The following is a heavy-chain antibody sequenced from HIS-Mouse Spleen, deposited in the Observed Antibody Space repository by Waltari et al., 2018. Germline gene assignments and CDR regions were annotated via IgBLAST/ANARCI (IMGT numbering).Heavy chain of an antibody. Sequence: QVQLVQSGAEVKKPGSSVKVSCKASGGTFSSYAISWVRQAPGQGLEWMGRIIPILGIANYAQKFQGRVTITADKSTSTAYMELSSLRAEDTAVYYCARDHRNNWAIRDWGQGTLVTVSS. V-gene: IGHV1-69*04. D-gene: IGHD1-20*01. CDR3: ARDHRNNWAIRD. CDR2: IIPILGIA. J-gene: IGHJ4*02. CDR1: GGTFSSYA.